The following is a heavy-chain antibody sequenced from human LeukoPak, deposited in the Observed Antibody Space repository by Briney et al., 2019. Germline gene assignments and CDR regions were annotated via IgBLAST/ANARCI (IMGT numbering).Heavy chain of an antibody. Sequence: GSLSLSWAAAGFTLSCYWMGWVRQAEGGGLGWVANIKKDGREKYHIDSVKGRFTTSRDNAKNSLNLQINRLRAEHTAMYYCARRESARSGYDFAEYFQHWGQSTLVTLSS. D-gene: IGHD5-12*01. J-gene: IGHJ1*01. CDR1: GFTLSCYW. V-gene: IGHV3-7*01. CDR2: IKKDGREK. CDR3: ARRESARSGYDFAEYFQH.